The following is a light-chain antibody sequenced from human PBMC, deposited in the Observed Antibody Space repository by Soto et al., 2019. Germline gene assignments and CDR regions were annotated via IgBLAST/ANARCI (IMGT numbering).Light chain of an antibody. CDR3: SSYTTSSLYV. CDR2: DVT. J-gene: IGLJ1*01. CDR1: SSDVGGYDY. Sequence: QSDLTQAGYVCRSRWQPIHISCTGTSSDVGGYDYVSWYQQHPGKAPKVIIYDVTNRPSGVSNRFSGSKSGNTASLTISGLQSEDEADYYCSSYTTSSLYVFGTGTKVTVL. V-gene: IGLV2-14*01.